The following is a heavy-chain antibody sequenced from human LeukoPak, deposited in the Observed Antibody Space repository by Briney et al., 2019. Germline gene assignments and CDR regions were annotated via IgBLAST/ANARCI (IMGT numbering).Heavy chain of an antibody. D-gene: IGHD6-19*01. J-gene: IGHJ3*02. CDR1: GGSISSYY. CDR2: IYYSGST. Sequence: SETLSLTCSVSGGSISSYYWSWIRQPPGKGLEWIGYIYYSGSTNYNPSLKSRVTISVDTSKNQFSLKLSSATAADAAVYYCARSPPEQWLVRVGAFDIWGQGTMVTVSS. CDR3: ARSPPEQWLVRVGAFDI. V-gene: IGHV4-59*01.